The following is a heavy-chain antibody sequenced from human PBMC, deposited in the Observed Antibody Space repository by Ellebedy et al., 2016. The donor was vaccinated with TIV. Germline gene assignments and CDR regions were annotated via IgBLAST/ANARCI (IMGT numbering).Heavy chain of an antibody. CDR1: GYSFASYG. D-gene: IGHD3-16*01. Sequence: ASVKVSCXASGYSFASYGINWVRQAPGQGLEWMGWISTYNGKTESAQKFQGRVTMTTSASRTTAYMELRSLRSDDTAVYYCAKVGVRYYYYMDVWGKGTTVTVSS. CDR2: ISTYNGKT. V-gene: IGHV1-18*01. J-gene: IGHJ6*03. CDR3: AKVGVRYYYYMDV.